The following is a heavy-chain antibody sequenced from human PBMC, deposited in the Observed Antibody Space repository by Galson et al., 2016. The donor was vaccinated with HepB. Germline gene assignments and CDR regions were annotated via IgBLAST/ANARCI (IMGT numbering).Heavy chain of an antibody. CDR2: ISGSGSDT. CDR3: AKLMGDWGDRSTGFVDY. D-gene: IGHD2-21*01. CDR1: GFTFTNYI. V-gene: IGHV3-23*01. J-gene: IGHJ4*02. Sequence: SLRLSCAASGFTFTNYIMSWVRQAPGKGLEWVSAISGSGSDTYYLDFAKGRFTISKDNSKNTVYLQMNNLRAEDTAIYYCAKLMGDWGDRSTGFVDYWGQGTLVTVPS.